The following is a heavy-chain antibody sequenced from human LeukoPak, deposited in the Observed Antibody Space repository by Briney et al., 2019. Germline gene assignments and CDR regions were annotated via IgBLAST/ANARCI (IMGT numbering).Heavy chain of an antibody. CDR2: IYWDDDK. D-gene: IGHD3-22*01. CDR3: AHEPDDYYDRSGIFDY. CDR1: GFSLSTSGVG. J-gene: IGHJ4*02. V-gene: IGHV2-5*02. Sequence: SGPTLVKPTQTLTLTCTFSGFSLSTSGVGVGWIRQPPGKALEWLALIYWDDDKRYSPSLKSRLTITKDTSKNQVVLTMTNMDPVDTATYYRAHEPDDYYDRSGIFDYWGQGTLVTVSS.